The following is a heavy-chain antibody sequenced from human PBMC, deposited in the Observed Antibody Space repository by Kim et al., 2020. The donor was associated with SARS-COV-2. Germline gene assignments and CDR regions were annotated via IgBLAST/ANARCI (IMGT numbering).Heavy chain of an antibody. V-gene: IGHV4-39*01. D-gene: IGHD5-12*01. Sequence: SLKSGVTISVDTSKTQFSLKLSSVTAADTAVYYCARHRTDIGLRYPYFDYWGQGTLVTVSS. CDR3: ARHRTDIGLRYPYFDY. J-gene: IGHJ4*02.